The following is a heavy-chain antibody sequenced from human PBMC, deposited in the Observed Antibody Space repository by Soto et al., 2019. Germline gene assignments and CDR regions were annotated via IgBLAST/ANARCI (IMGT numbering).Heavy chain of an antibody. Sequence: ASVKVSCKASGYTFTGYYMHWVRQAPGQGLEWMGWINPNSGGTNYAQKFQGWVTMTRDTSISTAYMELSMLRSDDTAVYYCARDVMAGTFNAFDIWGQGTMVTVSS. CDR2: INPNSGGT. CDR3: ARDVMAGTFNAFDI. V-gene: IGHV1-2*04. CDR1: GYTFTGYY. D-gene: IGHD6-19*01. J-gene: IGHJ3*02.